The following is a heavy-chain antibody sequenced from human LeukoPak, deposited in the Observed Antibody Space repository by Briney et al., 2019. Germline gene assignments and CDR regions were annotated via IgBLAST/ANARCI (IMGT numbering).Heavy chain of an antibody. V-gene: IGHV3-48*04. Sequence: QPGGSLRLSCAASGFTFSSYSMNWVRQAPGKGLEWVSYISSSSSTIYYADSVKGRFTISRDNAKNSLYLQMNSLRAEDTAVYYCARERSGDYGLDDAFDIWGQGTMVTVSS. CDR1: GFTFSSYS. CDR2: ISSSSSTI. CDR3: ARERSGDYGLDDAFDI. D-gene: IGHD4-17*01. J-gene: IGHJ3*02.